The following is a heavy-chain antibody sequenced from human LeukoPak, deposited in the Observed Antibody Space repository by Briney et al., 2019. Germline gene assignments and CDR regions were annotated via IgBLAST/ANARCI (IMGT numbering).Heavy chain of an antibody. Sequence: SVKVSCKASGGTFSSYAISWARQAPGQGLEWMGGIIPIFGTANYAQKFQGRVTITADKSTSTAYMELSSLRSEDTAVYYCARERERGYSDAFDIWGQGTMVTVSS. D-gene: IGHD5-18*01. CDR3: ARERERGYSDAFDI. CDR2: IIPIFGTA. J-gene: IGHJ3*02. V-gene: IGHV1-69*06. CDR1: GGTFSSYA.